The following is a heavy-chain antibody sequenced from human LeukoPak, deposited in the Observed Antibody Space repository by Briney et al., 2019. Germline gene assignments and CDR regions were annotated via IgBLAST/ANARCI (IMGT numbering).Heavy chain of an antibody. D-gene: IGHD1-26*01. J-gene: IGHJ4*02. Sequence: GASVKVSCKASGYTFTSYDINWVRQATGQGLEWMGWINPNSGGTNYAQKFQGRVTMTRDTSISTAYMELSRLRSDDTAVYYCASSVGGPIAKFDYWGQGTLVTVSS. CDR2: INPNSGGT. V-gene: IGHV1-2*02. CDR3: ASSVGGPIAKFDY. CDR1: GYTFTSYD.